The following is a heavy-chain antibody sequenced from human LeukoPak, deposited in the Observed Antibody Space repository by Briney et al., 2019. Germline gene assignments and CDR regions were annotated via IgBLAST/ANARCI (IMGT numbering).Heavy chain of an antibody. V-gene: IGHV3-21*01. CDR2: ISSGSDYI. J-gene: IGHJ4*02. D-gene: IGHD3-16*01. CDR1: GFSSSS. CDR3: ARDPWGTHAY. Sequence: PGGSLRLSCAASGFSSSSLNWVRQAPGKGLEWVSSISSGSDYIYYADSVKGRFTISRDNAKNSLYLQMNSLRAEDTAIYYCARDPWGTHAYWGQGTLVTVSS.